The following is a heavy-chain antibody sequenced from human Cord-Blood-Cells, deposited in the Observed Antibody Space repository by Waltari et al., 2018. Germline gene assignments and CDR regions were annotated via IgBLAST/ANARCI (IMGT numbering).Heavy chain of an antibody. D-gene: IGHD3-3*01. CDR3: ARETGGVTIFGVVDY. CDR2: INPNSGGT. J-gene: IGHJ4*02. V-gene: IGHV1-2*06. CDR1: GYTFTGYY. Sequence: QVQLVQSGAEGKKPGASVKVSCKAAGYTFTGYYMHWVRQAPGQGLEWMGRINPNSGGTNYAQKFQGRVTMTRDTSISTAYMELSRLRSDDTAVYYCARETGGVTIFGVVDYWGQGTLVTVSS.